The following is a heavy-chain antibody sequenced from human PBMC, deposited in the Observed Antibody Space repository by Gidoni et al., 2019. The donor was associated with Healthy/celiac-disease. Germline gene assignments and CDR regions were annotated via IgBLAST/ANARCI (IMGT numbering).Heavy chain of an antibody. CDR3: ARWLRDCSGGSCSNWFDP. CDR1: GSPFTSYD. J-gene: IGHJ5*02. Sequence: QVQLVQSGAEVKKPGASVKVSCKASGSPFTSYDIHWVRQATGQALEWMGWMNPNSGNTGYAQKFQGRVTMTRNTSISTAYMELSSLRSEDTAVYYCARWLRDCSGGSCSNWFDPWGQGTLVTVSS. CDR2: MNPNSGNT. V-gene: IGHV1-8*01. D-gene: IGHD2-15*01.